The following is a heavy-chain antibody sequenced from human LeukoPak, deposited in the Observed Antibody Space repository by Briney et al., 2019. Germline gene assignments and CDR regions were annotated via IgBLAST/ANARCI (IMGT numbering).Heavy chain of an antibody. D-gene: IGHD2-21*02. CDR3: ARGRVTATDGFDI. Sequence: GESLKISCKGSGYTFTSYFIHWVRQAPGEGLEWMGIINPTGGSTRYAQKFQGRVTMTRDTSTSTVYMELSSLRSEDTAVYYCARGRVTATDGFDIWGQGTTVIVSS. J-gene: IGHJ3*02. CDR1: GYTFTSYF. V-gene: IGHV1-46*01. CDR2: INPTGGST.